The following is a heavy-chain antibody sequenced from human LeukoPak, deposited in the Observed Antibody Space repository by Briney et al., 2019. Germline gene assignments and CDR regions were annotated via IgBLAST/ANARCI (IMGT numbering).Heavy chain of an antibody. Sequence: GGSLRLSCAASGFTFSSYAMSWVRQAPGKGLEWVSGINWNSNSIGYADSVKGRFTISRDNAKNSLYLQMNSLRAEDTAFYYCAKGLGKSSGWATLDYWGQGTLVTVSS. D-gene: IGHD6-19*01. CDR1: GFTFSSYA. CDR2: INWNSNSI. J-gene: IGHJ4*02. V-gene: IGHV3-9*01. CDR3: AKGLGKSSGWATLDY.